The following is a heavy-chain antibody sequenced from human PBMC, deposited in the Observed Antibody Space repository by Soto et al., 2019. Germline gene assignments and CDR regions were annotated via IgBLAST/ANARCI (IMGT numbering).Heavy chain of an antibody. Sequence: QVPLVQSGAEVKKPGASVRVSCKASGYTFNDYGISWVRQAPGQGLEWKGWICPYEGVTNNAQTFEGRVTMTVDTSPTPAAMALRSLRSDDTALYYCARCYCSVGSCYTCWHVDLWGPGTLVTVTA. CDR3: ARCYCSVGSCYTCWHVDL. V-gene: IGHV1-18*01. J-gene: IGHJ2*01. D-gene: IGHD2-15*01. CDR2: ICPYEGVT. CDR1: GYTFNDYG.